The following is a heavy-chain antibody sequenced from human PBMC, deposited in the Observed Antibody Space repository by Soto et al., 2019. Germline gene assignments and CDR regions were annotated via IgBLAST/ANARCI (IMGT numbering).Heavy chain of an antibody. CDR2: INHSGST. D-gene: IGHD3-10*01. CDR1: GGSFSGYY. Sequence: LSLTCAVYGGSFSGYYWSWIRQPPGKGLEWIGEINHSGSTNYNPSLKSRVTISVDTSKNQFSLKLSSVTAADTAVYYCARVDGSGSYYNLYYYYYYGMDVWGQGTTVTVSS. V-gene: IGHV4-34*01. J-gene: IGHJ6*02. CDR3: ARVDGSGSYYNLYYYYYYGMDV.